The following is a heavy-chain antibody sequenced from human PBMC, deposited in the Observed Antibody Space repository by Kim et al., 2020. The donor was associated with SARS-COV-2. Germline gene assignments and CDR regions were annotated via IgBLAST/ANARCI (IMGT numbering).Heavy chain of an antibody. V-gene: IGHV3-73*01. D-gene: IGHD6-13*01. J-gene: IGHJ3*02. CDR3: TRDPHYSNSWWDAIDI. CDR1: GFTFSDSA. Sequence: GGSLRLSCAASGFTFSDSAMYWVRQATGKGLQWVGRIRSKANSYATAYDVSVKGRFIISRDDSKNTAYLQMNSLKSEDTAIYYCTRDPHYSNSWWDAIDIWGQGTMGALSS. CDR2: IRSKANSYAT.